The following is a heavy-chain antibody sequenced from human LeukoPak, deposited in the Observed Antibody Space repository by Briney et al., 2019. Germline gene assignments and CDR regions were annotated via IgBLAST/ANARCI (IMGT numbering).Heavy chain of an antibody. CDR1: GFTFNRLT. CDR2: TRSNGGNT. Sequence: GGSLRLSCAASGFTFNRLTTHWVRQAPGKGLEYVSITRSNGGNTYYANSVKGRFTISRDNSKNTLYLQMGSLRPEDMVVYYCAREGHKGITIFGVGSIASFDVWGQGTMVTVSS. D-gene: IGHD3-3*01. V-gene: IGHV3-64*01. CDR3: AREGHKGITIFGVGSIASFDV. J-gene: IGHJ3*01.